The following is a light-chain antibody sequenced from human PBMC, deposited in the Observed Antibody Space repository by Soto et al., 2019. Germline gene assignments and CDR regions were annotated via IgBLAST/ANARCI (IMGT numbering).Light chain of an antibody. J-gene: IGKJ1*01. CDR3: QHYNSYSEA. CDR1: QYISTW. Sequence: IHMTQSPSTLSAFVGDRVPITCRASQYISTWLAWYQQKPGKAPKLLIYKASTLKSGVPSRFSGSGSGTEFTLTISSLQPDDFATYYCQHYNSYSEAFGQGTKVDI. V-gene: IGKV1-5*03. CDR2: KAS.